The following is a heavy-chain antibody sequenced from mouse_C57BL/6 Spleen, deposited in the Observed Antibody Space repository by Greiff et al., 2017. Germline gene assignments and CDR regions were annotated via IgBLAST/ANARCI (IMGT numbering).Heavy chain of an antibody. CDR1: GFSLTSYA. D-gene: IGHD2-4*01. J-gene: IGHJ4*01. CDR3: ARVPYDYDGGYAMDY. V-gene: IGHV2-9-1*01. Sequence: VHLVESGPGLVAPSQSLSITCTVSGFSLTSYAISWVRQPPGKGLEWLGVIWTGGGTNYNSALKSRLSISKDNSKSQVFLKMNSLQTDDTARYYCARVPYDYDGGYAMDYWGQGTSVTVSS. CDR2: IWTGGGT.